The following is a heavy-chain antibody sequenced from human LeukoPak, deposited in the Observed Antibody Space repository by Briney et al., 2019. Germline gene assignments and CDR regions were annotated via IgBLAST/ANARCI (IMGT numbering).Heavy chain of an antibody. CDR1: GGSISSGDYY. D-gene: IGHD4-17*01. CDR3: AREPRGDGDYSHGGFDP. J-gene: IGHJ5*02. V-gene: IGHV4-30-4*01. Sequence: SQTLSLTCTVSGGSISSGDYYWSWIRQPPGKGLEWIGYIYYSGSTYYNLSLKSRVTISVDTSKNQFSLKLSSVTAADTAVYYCAREPRGDGDYSHGGFDPWGQGTLVTVSS. CDR2: IYYSGST.